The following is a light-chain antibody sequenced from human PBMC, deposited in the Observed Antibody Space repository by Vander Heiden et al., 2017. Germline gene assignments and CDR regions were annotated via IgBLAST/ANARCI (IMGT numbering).Light chain of an antibody. CDR2: GAS. Sequence: VLTPSPGTLSLSPGERATLSCRASQRVSSSYLAWYQQKPGQAPRLLIYGASSRATGIPDRFSGSGSGTDFTLTISRLEPEDFAVYYCQQDGSSPLTFGGGTKVEIK. CDR3: QQDGSSPLT. V-gene: IGKV3-20*01. CDR1: QRVSSSY. J-gene: IGKJ4*01.